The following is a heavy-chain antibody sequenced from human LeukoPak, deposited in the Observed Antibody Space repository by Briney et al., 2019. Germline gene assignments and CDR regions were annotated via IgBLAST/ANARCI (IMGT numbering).Heavy chain of an antibody. J-gene: IGHJ2*01. CDR2: ISGSGGST. Sequence: HPGGSLRLSCAASGFTFSSYAMSWVRQAPGKGLEWVSAISGSGGSTYYADSVKGRFTISRDNAKNSLYLQMNSLRAEDTAVYYCARDRLRIGCFDLWGRGTLVTVSS. CDR1: GFTFSSYA. V-gene: IGHV3-23*01. D-gene: IGHD6-6*01. CDR3: ARDRLRIGCFDL.